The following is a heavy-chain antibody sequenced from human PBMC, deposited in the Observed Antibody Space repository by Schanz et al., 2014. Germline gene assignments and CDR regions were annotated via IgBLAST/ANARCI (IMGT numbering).Heavy chain of an antibody. CDR1: GFTFRSYG. CDR2: ISYDGSRI. CDR3: ARGIISMVRGGDVGAVDT. Sequence: QVQLVESGGGVVQPGRSLRLSCAASGFTFRSYGMHWVRQAPGKGLEWVALISYDGSRINHADSVQGRFTISRDNSKNALDLHMDSLRAEDTAVYYCARGIISMVRGGDVGAVDTWGQGTMVTVSS. J-gene: IGHJ3*02. D-gene: IGHD3-10*01. V-gene: IGHV3-33*01.